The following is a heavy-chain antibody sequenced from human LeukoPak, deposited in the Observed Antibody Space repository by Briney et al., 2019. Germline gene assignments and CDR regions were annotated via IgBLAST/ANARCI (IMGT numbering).Heavy chain of an antibody. V-gene: IGHV4-34*01. J-gene: IGHJ4*02. D-gene: IGHD3-16*01. CDR3: ARGPPWATVDY. CDR2: INHSGST. CDR1: GGSFSGYY. Sequence: SETLSLTCAVYGGSFSGYYWSWIRQPPGKGLEWIGEINHSGSTNYNPSLKSRVTISVDTSKNQFSLKLSSVTAADTAVYYCARGPPWATVDYWGQGTLVTVSS.